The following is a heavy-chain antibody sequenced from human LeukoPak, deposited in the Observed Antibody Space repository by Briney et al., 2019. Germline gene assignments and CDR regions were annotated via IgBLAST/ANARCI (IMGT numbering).Heavy chain of an antibody. Sequence: ASVKVSCKASGYTFTSFGISWVGQAPGQGVEGMGWISAYNGNTNYAQKLQGRGTMNTDTSTSTAYMQLRSLRSDDTAVYYCAREGDYYDSSGYYSFDYWGQGTLVTVSS. J-gene: IGHJ4*02. V-gene: IGHV1-18*01. D-gene: IGHD3-22*01. CDR3: AREGDYYDSSGYYSFDY. CDR1: GYTFTSFG. CDR2: ISAYNGNT.